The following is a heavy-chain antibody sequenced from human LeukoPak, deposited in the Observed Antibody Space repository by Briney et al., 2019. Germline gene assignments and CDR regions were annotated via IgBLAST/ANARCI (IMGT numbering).Heavy chain of an antibody. CDR1: GFTVSSNY. Sequence: GGSLRLSCAASGFTVSSNYMTWVRQAPGKGLECVAIIKPDGSESYYGDSVKGRFTISRDNAKDSLNLQMKSLRAEDTAVYYCARDLTMIVPGAFDIWGHGTTVIVSS. J-gene: IGHJ3*02. CDR2: IKPDGSES. D-gene: IGHD3-22*01. CDR3: ARDLTMIVPGAFDI. V-gene: IGHV3-7*01.